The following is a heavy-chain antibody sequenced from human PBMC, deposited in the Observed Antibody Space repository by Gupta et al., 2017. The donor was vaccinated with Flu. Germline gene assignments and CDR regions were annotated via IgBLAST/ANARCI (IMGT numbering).Heavy chain of an antibody. D-gene: IGHD5-18*01. Sequence: QLRLQESGPGLVKPSETLSLTCSVSGDSISSRFFYWGWVRQPPGKGLEWIGSIYYSGDTYYNPSLKSRVTMSVDTSKNQFSLRLSSVTAADTAVYYCATMNDDTSMYILRDYWGQGTLVTVSS. CDR3: ATMNDDTSMYILRDY. CDR2: IYYSGDT. CDR1: GDSISSRFFY. V-gene: IGHV4-39*01. J-gene: IGHJ4*02.